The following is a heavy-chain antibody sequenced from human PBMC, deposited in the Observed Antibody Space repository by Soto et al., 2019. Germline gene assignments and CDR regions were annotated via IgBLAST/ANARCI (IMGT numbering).Heavy chain of an antibody. V-gene: IGHV3-13*01. CDR1: GFTFSDYP. Sequence: GGSLGLSCAASGFTFSDYPMHWVRQSPGKRLEWVALIGLVHNTDYRGSVEGRFTISRDDAENSLYLQMNGLTVADTGVYYCARGDVLPGYGLDVWGQGTTVTVSS. CDR3: ARGDVLPGYGLDV. CDR2: IGLVHNT. D-gene: IGHD3-10*01. J-gene: IGHJ6*02.